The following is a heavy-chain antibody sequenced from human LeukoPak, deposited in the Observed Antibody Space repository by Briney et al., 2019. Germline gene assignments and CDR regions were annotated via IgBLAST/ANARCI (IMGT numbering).Heavy chain of an antibody. D-gene: IGHD5-12*01. CDR2: FDPEDGET. Sequence: GASVKVSCKVSGYTLTELSMHWVRQAPGKGLEWMGGFDPEDGETIYAQKFQGRVTMTGDTSTDTAYMELSSLRSEDTAVYYCATEVHSGYGYGSADVNYWGQGTLVTVSS. V-gene: IGHV1-24*01. CDR1: GYTLTELS. J-gene: IGHJ4*02. CDR3: ATEVHSGYGYGSADVNY.